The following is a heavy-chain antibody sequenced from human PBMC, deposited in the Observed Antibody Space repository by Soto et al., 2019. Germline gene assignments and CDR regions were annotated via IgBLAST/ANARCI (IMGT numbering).Heavy chain of an antibody. J-gene: IGHJ5*02. CDR2: IYHSGST. CDR3: VRDPPFDP. Sequence: SETLSLTCAVAGYSISSSNWWGWIRQPPGKGLEWIGYIYHSGSTYYNPSLKSRVTISVDRSKNQFSLKLNSVTAADTAVYYCVRDPPFDPWGQGTLVTVSS. V-gene: IGHV4-28*03. CDR1: GYSISSSNW.